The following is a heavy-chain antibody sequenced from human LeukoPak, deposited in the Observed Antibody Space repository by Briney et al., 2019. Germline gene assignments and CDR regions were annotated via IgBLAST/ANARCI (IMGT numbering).Heavy chain of an antibody. CDR3: ARVGDGYNYAPLDY. CDR2: INSDGSST. Sequence: GGSLRLSCAASGFTFSSYWMHWVRQAPGKGLVWVSRINSDGSSTSYADSVKGRFTISRDNAKSTLYLQMNSLRAEDTAVYYCARVGDGYNYAPLDYWGQGTLVTVSS. J-gene: IGHJ4*02. D-gene: IGHD5-24*01. CDR1: GFTFSSYW. V-gene: IGHV3-74*01.